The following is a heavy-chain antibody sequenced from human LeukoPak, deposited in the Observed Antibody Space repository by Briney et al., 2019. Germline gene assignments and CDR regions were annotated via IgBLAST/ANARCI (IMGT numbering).Heavy chain of an antibody. D-gene: IGHD2-15*01. V-gene: IGHV1-8*02. CDR2: MNPDSGSA. CDR3: ARSPYCSGGSCHLDY. CDR1: GYTFTSYY. J-gene: IGHJ4*02. Sequence: ASVKVSCKASGYTFTSYYMHWVRQATGQGLEWMGWMNPDSGSAGYAQKFQGRVTMTRSTSISTAYMELSSLRSEDTAVYYCARSPYCSGGSCHLDYWGQGTLVTVSS.